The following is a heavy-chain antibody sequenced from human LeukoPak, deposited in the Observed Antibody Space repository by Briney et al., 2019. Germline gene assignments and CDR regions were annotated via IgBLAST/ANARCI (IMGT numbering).Heavy chain of an antibody. CDR2: ISSGSSYI. D-gene: IGHD3-10*01. CDR1: GFTFSTYS. J-gene: IGHJ4*02. Sequence: PGGSLRLSCAASGFTFSTYSMNWVRQAPGKGLEWVSSISSGSSYIYYADSVKGRFTISRDNAKNSLHLQMNSLRAEDTAVYYCARVRGPQLSYFDYWGQGTLVTVSS. V-gene: IGHV3-21*01. CDR3: ARVRGPQLSYFDY.